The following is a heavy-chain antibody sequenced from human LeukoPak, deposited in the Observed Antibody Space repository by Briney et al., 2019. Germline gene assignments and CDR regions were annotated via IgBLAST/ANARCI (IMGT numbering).Heavy chain of an antibody. Sequence: GGSLRLSCAASGFTFSSYSMNWVRQAPGKGLEWVSAISGSGGSTYYADSVKGRFTISRDNSKNTLYLQMNSLRAEDTAVYYCAKMEGSSSWGNFDYWGQGTLVTVSS. V-gene: IGHV3-23*01. D-gene: IGHD6-13*01. CDR1: GFTFSSYS. CDR2: ISGSGGST. CDR3: AKMEGSSSWGNFDY. J-gene: IGHJ4*02.